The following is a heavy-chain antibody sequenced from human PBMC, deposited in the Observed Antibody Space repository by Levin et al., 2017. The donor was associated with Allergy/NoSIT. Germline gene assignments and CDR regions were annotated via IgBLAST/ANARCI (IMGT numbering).Heavy chain of an antibody. J-gene: IGHJ4*02. V-gene: IGHV1-69*02. Sequence: SVKVSCKASGGTFSSYTISWVRQAPGQGLEWMGRIIPILGIANYAQKFQGRVTITADKSTSTAYMELSSLRSEDTAVYYCARVQGFGELLWGGYFDYWGQGTLVTVSS. CDR2: IIPILGIA. D-gene: IGHD3-10*01. CDR3: ARVQGFGELLWGGYFDY. CDR1: GGTFSSYT.